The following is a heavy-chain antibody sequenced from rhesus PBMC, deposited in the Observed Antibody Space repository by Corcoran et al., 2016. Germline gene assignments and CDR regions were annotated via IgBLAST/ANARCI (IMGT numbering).Heavy chain of an antibody. J-gene: IGHJ4*01. CDR3: AAPLSGSYYYHYFDY. Sequence: QLQLQESGPGLVKPSETLSLTCAVSGGSISSNYWSWIRQPPGKGLEWIGRISGSGGSTDYNPSLKSIVTISTDTSKNQLSLKLSSVTAADTAVYYCAAPLSGSYYYHYFDYWGQGVLVTVSS. CDR2: ISGSGGST. CDR1: GGSISSNY. D-gene: IGHD3-16*01. V-gene: IGHV4-173*01.